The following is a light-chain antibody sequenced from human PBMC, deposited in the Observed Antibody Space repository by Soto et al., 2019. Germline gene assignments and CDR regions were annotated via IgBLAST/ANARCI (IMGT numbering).Light chain of an antibody. CDR3: GSYSDTNSYV. J-gene: IGLJ1*01. CDR1: SSDIGGYDF. CDR2: NVN. V-gene: IGLV2-8*01. Sequence: QSALTQPPSTSGSPGQAVTISCTATSSDIGGYDFVSWYQVRPGEAPQLIIYNVNGRPSGVPRRFSGSKSGNTASLTVSGLQAVDEADYYCGSYSDTNSYVFGTGAKVTVL.